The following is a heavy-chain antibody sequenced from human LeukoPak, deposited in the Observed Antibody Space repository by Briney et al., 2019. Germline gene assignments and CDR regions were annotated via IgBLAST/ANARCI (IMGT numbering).Heavy chain of an antibody. CDR1: GFTFSSNW. Sequence: PGGSLRLSCAASGFTFSSNWMTWVRQAPGRGREWVAHLKEDGSQKNYVDSVKGRFTVSRDNAKNSLYLQMNSLRAEDTAVYYCARFGLVAAIDYWGQGTLVTVPS. D-gene: IGHD5-12*01. J-gene: IGHJ4*02. V-gene: IGHV3-7*04. CDR3: ARFGLVAAIDY. CDR2: LKEDGSQK.